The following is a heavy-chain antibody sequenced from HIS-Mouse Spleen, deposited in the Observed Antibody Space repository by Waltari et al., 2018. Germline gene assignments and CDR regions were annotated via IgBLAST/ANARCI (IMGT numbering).Heavy chain of an antibody. CDR3: ARILVPSWGSGDAFDI. V-gene: IGHV2-26*01. CDR2: IFSNDEK. Sequence: QVTLKESGPVLVKPTEPLTLPCTVSGFSLSIARMGGSWIRHPLGKALDLLAHIFSNDEKSYSTSLKSRLTISKDTSKSQVVLTMTNMDPVDTATYYCARILVPSWGSGDAFDIWGQGTMVTVSS. D-gene: IGHD7-27*01. CDR1: GFSLSIARMG. J-gene: IGHJ3*02.